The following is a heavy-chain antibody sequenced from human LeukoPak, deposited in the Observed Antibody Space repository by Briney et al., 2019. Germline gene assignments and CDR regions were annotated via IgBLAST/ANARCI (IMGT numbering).Heavy chain of an antibody. Sequence: SESLSLTCTVSGVSISSYYWSWIRQPPGKGLEWVGYIYYSGSTNYNPSLKSRGTISVDTSKNQCSLKLSTVTAADTAVYYCARDYYDSSGFLVFDYWGQGTLVTVSS. J-gene: IGHJ4*02. CDR1: GVSISSYY. CDR2: IYYSGST. V-gene: IGHV4-59*01. D-gene: IGHD3-22*01. CDR3: ARDYYDSSGFLVFDY.